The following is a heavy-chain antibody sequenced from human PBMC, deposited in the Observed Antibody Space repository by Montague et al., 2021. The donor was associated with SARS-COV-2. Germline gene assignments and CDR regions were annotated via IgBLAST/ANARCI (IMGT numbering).Heavy chain of an antibody. J-gene: IGHJ4*02. Sequence: SLRLSCAASGFTFSSYAMSWVRQAPGKGLEWVSGITGSGASTYYADSVKGRLTISRDNSKNTLCLQMSSLRAEDTAVYYCAKASSSGFGESDCWGQGTLVTVSS. D-gene: IGHD3-10*01. V-gene: IGHV3-23*01. CDR2: ITGSGAST. CDR3: AKASSSGFGESDC. CDR1: GFTFSSYA.